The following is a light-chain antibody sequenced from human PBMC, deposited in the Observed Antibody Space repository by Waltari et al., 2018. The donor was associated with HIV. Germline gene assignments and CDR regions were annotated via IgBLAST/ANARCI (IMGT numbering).Light chain of an antibody. CDR2: EVS. Sequence: QSALTQPASVSGSPGQSITISCTGTSSDVGGSNYVSWYQQHPGKAPKLMIYEVSKRPSGVSNRFSGSKSGNTASLTISGLQAEDEADYYCSSYTSSSTPGVFGGGTKLTVL. CDR1: SSDVGGSNY. V-gene: IGLV2-14*01. CDR3: SSYTSSSTPGV. J-gene: IGLJ2*01.